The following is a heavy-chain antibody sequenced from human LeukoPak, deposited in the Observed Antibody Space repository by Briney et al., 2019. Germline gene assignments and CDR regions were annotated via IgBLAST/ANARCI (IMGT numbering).Heavy chain of an antibody. Sequence: PSETLSLTCAVYGGSFSNYYWSWIRQPPGKGLEWIGEINHSGSTNCNPSLKSRVTISVDTSKNQFSLKLNSVTAADTAVYYCAKSNGYGLVDIWGQGTMVTVSS. V-gene: IGHV4-34*01. J-gene: IGHJ3*02. CDR1: GGSFSNYY. CDR3: AKSNGYGLVDI. CDR2: INHSGST. D-gene: IGHD3-10*01.